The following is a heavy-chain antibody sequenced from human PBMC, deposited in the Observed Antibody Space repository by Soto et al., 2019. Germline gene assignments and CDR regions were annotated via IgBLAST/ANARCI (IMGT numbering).Heavy chain of an antibody. CDR1: GGSISSSSYY. CDR3: ARLASIISTAFDI. J-gene: IGHJ3*02. Sequence: QLQLQESGPGLVKPSETLSLTCTVSGGSISSSSYYWGWIRQPPGKGLEWIGSIYYSGSTYYNPSLKMRVTISVDTSKNQFSLKLSSVTAADTAVYYCARLASIISTAFDIWGQGTMVTVSS. V-gene: IGHV4-39*01. CDR2: IYYSGST.